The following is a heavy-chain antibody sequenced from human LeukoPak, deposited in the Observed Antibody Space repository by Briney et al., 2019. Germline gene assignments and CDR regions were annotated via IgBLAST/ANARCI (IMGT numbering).Heavy chain of an antibody. D-gene: IGHD2-15*01. V-gene: IGHV3-30*18. J-gene: IGHJ3*02. CDR2: ISYDGSNK. CDR3: AKDLIVVVVAATPSGAFDI. Sequence: GGSLRLSCATSGFTFSSYGMHWVRQAPGKGLEWVAVISYDGSNKYYADSVKGRFTISRDNSKNTLYLQMNSLRAEDTAVYYCAKDLIVVVVAATPSGAFDIWGQGTMVTVSS. CDR1: GFTFSSYG.